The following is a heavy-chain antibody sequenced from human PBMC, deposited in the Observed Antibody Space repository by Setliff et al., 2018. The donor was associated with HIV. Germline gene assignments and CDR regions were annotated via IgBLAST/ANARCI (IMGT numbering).Heavy chain of an antibody. J-gene: IGHJ5*02. CDR2: INHSGST. CDR1: GGSFSGYY. Sequence: SETLSLTCAVYGGSFSGYYWSWIRQPPGKGLEWIGEINHSGSTNYNPSLKSRVTTSVDTSKNQFSLKLSSVTAADTAVYYCARGHLSPKFDPWGQGTLVTVSS. V-gene: IGHV4-34*01. CDR3: ARGHLSPKFDP.